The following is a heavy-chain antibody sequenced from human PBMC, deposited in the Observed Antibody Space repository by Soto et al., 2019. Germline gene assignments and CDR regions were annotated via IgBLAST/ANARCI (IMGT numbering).Heavy chain of an antibody. Sequence: EVQLVESGGGLVQPGGSLRLSCAASGFTFSSYSMHWVRQAPGKGLEWVSYISSSSSTIYYADSVKGRFTISRDNAKNSRYLQMNSLRAEDTAVYYCAREEGLLNWFDPWGQGTLFTVSS. J-gene: IGHJ5*02. V-gene: IGHV3-48*01. CDR2: ISSSSSTI. CDR1: GFTFSSYS. D-gene: IGHD1-26*01. CDR3: AREEGLLNWFDP.